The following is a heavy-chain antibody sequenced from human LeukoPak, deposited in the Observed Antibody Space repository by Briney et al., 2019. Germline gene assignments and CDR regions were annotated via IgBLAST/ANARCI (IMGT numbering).Heavy chain of an antibody. D-gene: IGHD6-13*01. J-gene: IGHJ5*02. CDR3: ARSYSSSWAGFDP. V-gene: IGHV5-51*01. Sequence: GESLKISCKGSGYSFTSYWIGWVRQMPGKGLEWMGIIYPGDSDTRYSPSFQGQVTISADKSISTAYLQWSSLKASDTAMYYCARSYSSSWAGFDPWGQGTLVTVSS. CDR1: GYSFTSYW. CDR2: IYPGDSDT.